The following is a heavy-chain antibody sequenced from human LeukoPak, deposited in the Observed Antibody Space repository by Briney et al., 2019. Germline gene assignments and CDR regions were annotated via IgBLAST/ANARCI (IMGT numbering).Heavy chain of an antibody. J-gene: IGHJ6*03. V-gene: IGHV3-7*01. CDR3: ARAGRKSRGVDIVRKKETGYYYYLDV. CDR1: EFTFFTYW. CDR2: IKQDGSEK. Sequence: GGSLRLSCAASEFTFFTYWMTWVRQAPGKGLEWVANIKQDGSEKYYVDSVKGRFTISRDNAKNSLYLQMNSLRVEDTAVYYCARAGRKSRGVDIVRKKETGYYYYLDVWGKGTTVTISS. D-gene: IGHD2-15*01.